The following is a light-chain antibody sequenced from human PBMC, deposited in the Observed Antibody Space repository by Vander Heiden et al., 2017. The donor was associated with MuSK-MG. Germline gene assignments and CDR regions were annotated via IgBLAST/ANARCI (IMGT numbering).Light chain of an antibody. CDR3: QQLNGYPLT. J-gene: IGKJ4*01. CDR1: QGISSY. CDR2: TAS. Sequence: DIQLTQSPSFLSASVGDRVTITCRASQGISSYLAWYQQKPGKAPNLLIYTASTLQSGVPSTFSGSGSGTDFTLTIISLQPEDFATYFCQQLNGYPLTFGGGTKVEIK. V-gene: IGKV1-9*01.